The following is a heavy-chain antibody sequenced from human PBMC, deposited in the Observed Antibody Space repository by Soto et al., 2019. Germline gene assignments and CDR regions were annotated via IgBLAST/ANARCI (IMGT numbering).Heavy chain of an antibody. V-gene: IGHV3-23*01. CDR3: ARVASDYINSADH. D-gene: IGHD4-4*01. CDR1: GFIFNAYA. J-gene: IGHJ4*02. Sequence: EVQLLESGGGLVQPGGSLRLSCAASGFIFNAYAMTWVRQAPGKGLEWVSAIGGSGGNTYYAASVKGRFTISRDNSKDTVDLEMKRLRVDDTAVYFCARVASDYINSADHWGQGILVTVSS. CDR2: IGGSGGNT.